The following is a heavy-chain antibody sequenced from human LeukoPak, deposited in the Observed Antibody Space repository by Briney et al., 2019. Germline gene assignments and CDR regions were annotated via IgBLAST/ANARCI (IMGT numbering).Heavy chain of an antibody. CDR2: IITSGST. Sequence: SETLSLTCSVSSGSISSYYWSWIRQPAGKGLEWIGRIITSGSTNYNPSLKSRVTMSVDTSKNQFSLKLDSMTAADTAVYYCAREVATANGRVFDYWGQGTLVTASS. J-gene: IGHJ4*02. CDR1: SGSISSYY. CDR3: AREVATANGRVFDY. V-gene: IGHV4-4*07. D-gene: IGHD5-12*01.